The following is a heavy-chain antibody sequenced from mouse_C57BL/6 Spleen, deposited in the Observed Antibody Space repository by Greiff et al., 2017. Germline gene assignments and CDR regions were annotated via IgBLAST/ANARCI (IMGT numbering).Heavy chain of an antibody. Sequence: VQLQQSGAELVRPGASVTLSCKASGYTFTDYEMHWVKQTPVHGLDWIGAIDPETGGTAYNQKFKGKAILTAEKSSSTAYMELRSLTSEDSAVYYCTRGYWGQGTTRTVSS. CDR2: IDPETGGT. CDR1: GYTFTDYE. V-gene: IGHV1-15*01. J-gene: IGHJ2*01. CDR3: TRGY.